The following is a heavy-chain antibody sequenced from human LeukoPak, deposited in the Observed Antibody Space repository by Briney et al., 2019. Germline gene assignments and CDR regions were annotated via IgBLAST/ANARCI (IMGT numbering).Heavy chain of an antibody. V-gene: IGHV3-9*01. Sequence: GGSLRLSCAPSGFSFADYAMHAVRQTPGEGLWWVSGISWNIGSIGYADSVQGRFTISRDNAENSLYLQMNRLRAEDTALYYCAKDSGGSIAVAGLDYWGQGTLVTVSS. CDR3: AKDSGGSIAVAGLDY. D-gene: IGHD6-19*01. J-gene: IGHJ4*02. CDR2: ISWNIGSI. CDR1: GFSFADYA.